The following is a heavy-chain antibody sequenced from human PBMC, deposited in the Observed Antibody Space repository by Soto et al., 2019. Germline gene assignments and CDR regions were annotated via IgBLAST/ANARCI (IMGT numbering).Heavy chain of an antibody. D-gene: IGHD6-19*01. CDR1: GFTFSSYG. Sequence: GGSLRLSCAASGFTFSSYGMHWVRQAPGKGLEWVAVISYDGSNKYYADSVKGRFTISRDNSKNTLYLQMNSLRAEDTAVYYCAKERRDSSGWYRGYYYYGMDVWGQGTTVTVSS. J-gene: IGHJ6*02. CDR3: AKERRDSSGWYRGYYYYGMDV. V-gene: IGHV3-30*18. CDR2: ISYDGSNK.